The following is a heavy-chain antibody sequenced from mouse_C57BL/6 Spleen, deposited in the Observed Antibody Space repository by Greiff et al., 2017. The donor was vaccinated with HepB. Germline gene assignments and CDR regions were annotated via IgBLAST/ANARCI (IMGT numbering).Heavy chain of an antibody. J-gene: IGHJ2*01. V-gene: IGHV1-80*01. Sequence: VKLQQSGAELVKPGASVKISCKASGYAFSSYWMNWVKQRPGKGLEWIGQIYPGDGDTNYNGKFKGKATLTADKSSSTAYMQLSSLTSEDSAVYFCARSQYSTTGVGFDYWGQGTTLTVSS. CDR1: GYAFSSYW. D-gene: IGHD1-1*01. CDR3: ARSQYSTTGVGFDY. CDR2: IYPGDGDT.